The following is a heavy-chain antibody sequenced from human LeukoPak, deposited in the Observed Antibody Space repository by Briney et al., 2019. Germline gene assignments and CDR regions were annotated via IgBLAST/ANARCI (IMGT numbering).Heavy chain of an antibody. D-gene: IGHD3-10*01. V-gene: IGHV3-23*01. CDR2: ISGSGGST. Sequence: GGSLRLSCAASGFTFSSYAMSWVRQAPGKGLEWVSAISGSGGSTYYADSVKGRFTISRDNSKNTLYLQMNSLRAEDTAVYYCAKAWVLWFGELPDYWGQGTLVTVSS. J-gene: IGHJ4*02. CDR1: GFTFSSYA. CDR3: AKAWVLWFGELPDY.